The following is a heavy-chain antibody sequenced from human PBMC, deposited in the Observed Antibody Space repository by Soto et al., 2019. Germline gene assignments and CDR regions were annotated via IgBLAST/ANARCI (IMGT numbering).Heavy chain of an antibody. Sequence: SETLSLTCTVSGCSISSSSYYWGWLRQPPGKGLEWIGGIYYSGSTYYNPSLKSRVTISVDTSKNQFSLKLSSVTAADTAVYYCACIFSGGYGYGFYYYGMDVWGQGTTVTVSS. J-gene: IGHJ6*02. CDR2: IYYSGST. D-gene: IGHD5-18*01. V-gene: IGHV4-39*01. CDR1: GCSISSSSYY. CDR3: ACIFSGGYGYGFYYYGMDV.